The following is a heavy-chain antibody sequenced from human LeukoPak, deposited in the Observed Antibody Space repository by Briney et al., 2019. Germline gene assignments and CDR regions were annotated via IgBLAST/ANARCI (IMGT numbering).Heavy chain of an antibody. D-gene: IGHD3-3*01. V-gene: IGHV1-2*02. Sequence: ASVKVSCKASGYTLTGYYMHWVRQAPGQGLEWMGWINPNSGGTNYAQKFQGRVTMTRDTSISTAYMELSRLRSDDTAVYYCARTRFLEWSDFDYWGQGTLVTVSS. J-gene: IGHJ4*02. CDR1: GYTLTGYY. CDR2: INPNSGGT. CDR3: ARTRFLEWSDFDY.